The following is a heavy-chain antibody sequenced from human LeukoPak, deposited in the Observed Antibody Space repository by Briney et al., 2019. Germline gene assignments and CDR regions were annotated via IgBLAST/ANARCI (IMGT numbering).Heavy chain of an antibody. D-gene: IGHD2-21*01. CDR3: AKGTPTLAYCGGDCPWAFDI. Sequence: GGSLRLSCAASGFTFRDYNMNWVRQAPGKGLEWVASIDGSRSDIYYADSVKGRFTVSRDNRKNSPYLQMNSLRGEDTAVYYCAKGTPTLAYCGGDCPWAFDIWGQGTMVTVSS. J-gene: IGHJ3*02. CDR1: GFTFRDYN. V-gene: IGHV3-21*06. CDR2: IDGSRSDI.